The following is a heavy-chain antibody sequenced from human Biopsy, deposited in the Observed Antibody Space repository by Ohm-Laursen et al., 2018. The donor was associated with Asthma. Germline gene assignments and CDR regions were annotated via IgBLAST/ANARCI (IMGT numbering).Heavy chain of an antibody. CDR2: IYYIGST. V-gene: IGHV4-30-4*01. CDR1: GGSISGGAYY. D-gene: IGHD3-16*01. J-gene: IGHJ4*02. CDR3: ARRGGVRRYFDY. Sequence: TLSLTCTVSGGSISGGAYYWSWVRQPPGKGLEWIGYIYYIGSTYYNPSLKSRAAISLDTSKNQFSLKLSSVTAADTAVYFCARRGGVRRYFDYWGQGTLVTVSS.